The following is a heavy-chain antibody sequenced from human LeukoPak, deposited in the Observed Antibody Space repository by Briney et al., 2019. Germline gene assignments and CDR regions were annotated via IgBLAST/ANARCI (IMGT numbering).Heavy chain of an antibody. D-gene: IGHD6-19*01. J-gene: IGHJ4*02. Sequence: GGSLRLSCAASGFTFSSYGMHWVRQAPGKGLEWVAVIWYDGSNKYYADSVKGRFTISRDNSKNTLYLQMNSLRAEDTAVYYCARDTTVAGTGVCHYWGQGTLVTVSS. CDR2: IWYDGSNK. CDR1: GFTFSSYG. CDR3: ARDTTVAGTGVCHY. V-gene: IGHV3-33*08.